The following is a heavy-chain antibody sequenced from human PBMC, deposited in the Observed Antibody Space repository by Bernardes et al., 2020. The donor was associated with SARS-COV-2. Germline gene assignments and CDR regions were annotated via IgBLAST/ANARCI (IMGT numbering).Heavy chain of an antibody. D-gene: IGHD3-16*01. V-gene: IGHV3-23*01. J-gene: IGHJ4*02. CDR1: GFTFMNYA. Sequence: GGSLRLSCAASGFTFMNYAMSWVRQVPGKGLEWVSGISASGRSTYYEDSVEGRFTISRDNSNNTLHLQMNSLRADDTAVYHCSPYTGGWFVGYWGPGPLGTVSS. CDR2: ISASGRST. CDR3: SPYTGGWFVGY.